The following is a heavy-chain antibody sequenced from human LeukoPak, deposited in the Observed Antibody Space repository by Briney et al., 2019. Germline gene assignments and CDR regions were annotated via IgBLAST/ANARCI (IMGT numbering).Heavy chain of an antibody. CDR1: GFTFSSYE. J-gene: IGHJ6*02. CDR2: ISSSGTTT. V-gene: IGHV3-48*03. Sequence: GGSLRLSCAASGFTFSSYEMNWVRQAPGKGLEWVSYISSSGTTTYYADSVKGRFTISRDNAKNSLYLQMNSLRAEDTAVYYCARDRRWLQKGYYSYYGMDVWGQGTTVTVSS. D-gene: IGHD5-24*01. CDR3: ARDRRWLQKGYYSYYGMDV.